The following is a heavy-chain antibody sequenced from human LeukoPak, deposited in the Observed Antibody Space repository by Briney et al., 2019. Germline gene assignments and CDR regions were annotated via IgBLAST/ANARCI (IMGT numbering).Heavy chain of an antibody. V-gene: IGHV4-59*01. D-gene: IGHD5-18*01. Sequence: SETLSLTCAVYGGSFSGYYWSWIRQPPGKGLEWIGYIYYSGRTSYNPSLKSRVTISVDTSKNHFSLTLSSVTAADTAVYYCARGQKYRNGYTVTELGSGYFDYWGQGTLVTVSS. CDR3: ARGQKYRNGYTVTELGSGYFDY. CDR2: IYYSGRT. CDR1: GGSFSGYY. J-gene: IGHJ4*02.